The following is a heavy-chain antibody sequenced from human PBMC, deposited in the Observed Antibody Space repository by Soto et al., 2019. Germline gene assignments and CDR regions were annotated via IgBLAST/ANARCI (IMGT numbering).Heavy chain of an antibody. CDR2: IKQDGSEK. D-gene: IGHD6-6*01. J-gene: IGHJ4*02. CDR1: GFTFSSYW. CDR3: ARAPGEARPRGIDY. Sequence: PGGSLRLSCAASGFTFSSYWMSWVRQAPGKGLEWVANIKQDGSEKYYVDSVKGRFTISRDNAKNSLYLQMNSLRAEDTAVYYCARAPGEARPRGIDYWGQRTLVTVSS. V-gene: IGHV3-7*03.